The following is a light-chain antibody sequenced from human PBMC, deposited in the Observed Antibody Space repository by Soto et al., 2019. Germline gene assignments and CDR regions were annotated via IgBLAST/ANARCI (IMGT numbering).Light chain of an antibody. CDR3: AAWDDSLSAWV. Sequence: QSVLTQPPSASGTPGQRVTISCSGGSYNIGKNLVYWYQQRPGTAPKLLIFESNARPPGVPDRFSGSNSGSSASLAISGLRSEDEADYFCAAWDDSLSAWVFGGGTQLTVL. CDR1: SYNIGKNL. CDR2: ESN. V-gene: IGLV1-47*01. J-gene: IGLJ3*02.